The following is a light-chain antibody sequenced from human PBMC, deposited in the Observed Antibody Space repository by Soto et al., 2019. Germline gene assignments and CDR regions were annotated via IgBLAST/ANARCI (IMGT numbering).Light chain of an antibody. CDR3: QQLNTYPLT. J-gene: IGKJ4*01. CDR2: GVS. Sequence: DIQLTQSPSFLSASVRDRVTITCRASQVLSSYLAWYQQKPGKAPKLLIYGVSTLQSGVPSRFSGSGSGTEFTLTISSLQPEDFGTYYCQQLNTYPLTFGGGTKVEIQ. CDR1: QVLSSY. V-gene: IGKV1-9*01.